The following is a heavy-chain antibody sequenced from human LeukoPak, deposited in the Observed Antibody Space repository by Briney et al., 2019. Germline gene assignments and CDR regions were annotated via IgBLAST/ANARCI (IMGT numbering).Heavy chain of an antibody. CDR3: ARGPNSNWSGLDF. D-gene: IGHD6-6*01. V-gene: IGHV3-74*01. J-gene: IGHJ4*02. Sequence: PGGSLRLSCTASGFSFSGHWMHWARQPPGKGPVWVSRISPTGSTTSYADSVKGRFTVSRDNAKNTLYLQVNNLRAEDTAVYYCARGPNSNWSGLDFWGQGTLLTVSS. CDR1: GFSFSGHW. CDR2: ISPTGSTT.